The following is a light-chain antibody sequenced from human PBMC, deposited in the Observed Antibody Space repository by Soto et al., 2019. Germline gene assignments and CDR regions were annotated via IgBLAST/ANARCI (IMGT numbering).Light chain of an antibody. CDR1: DSDVGAYTS. CDR2: EVS. J-gene: IGLJ1*01. V-gene: IGLV2-14*01. Sequence: QSVLTQPASVSGSPGQSITISCTGSDSDVGAYTSVSRYQQHPGKAPKLLIYEVSNWPSGVSRRFSGSKSGNTASLTISGLQAEDEAHYYCSSYTSDNRDYVFGTGTKVTVL. CDR3: SSYTSDNRDYV.